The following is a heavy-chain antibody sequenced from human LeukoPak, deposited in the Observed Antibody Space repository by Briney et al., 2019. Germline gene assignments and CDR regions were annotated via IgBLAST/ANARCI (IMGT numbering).Heavy chain of an antibody. CDR1: GYTFTGYY. D-gene: IGHD3-22*01. J-gene: IGHJ4*02. CDR3: ARGVEYYYDSSGYLGNFDY. Sequence: ASVKVSCKASGYTFTGYYMHWVRQAPGQGLEWMGWINPNSGGTNYAQKFQGWVTMTRDTSISTAYMELSRLRSDDTAVYYCARGVEYYYDSSGYLGNFDYWGQGTLVTVSS. CDR2: INPNSGGT. V-gene: IGHV1-2*04.